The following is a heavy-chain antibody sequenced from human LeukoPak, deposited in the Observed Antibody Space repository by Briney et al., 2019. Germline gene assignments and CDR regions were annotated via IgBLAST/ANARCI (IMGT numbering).Heavy chain of an antibody. CDR1: GFTFSDYS. V-gene: IGHV3-48*01. D-gene: IGHD3-3*01. CDR2: ISRSSSTI. Sequence: GGSLRLSCAASGFTFSDYSMNWVRQAPGKGLGWVSYISRSSSTIYYADSVKGRFTISRDNAKNSLYLQMNSLRAEDTAVYYCARVRSGYYTDYWGQGTLVTVSS. J-gene: IGHJ4*02. CDR3: ARVRSGYYTDY.